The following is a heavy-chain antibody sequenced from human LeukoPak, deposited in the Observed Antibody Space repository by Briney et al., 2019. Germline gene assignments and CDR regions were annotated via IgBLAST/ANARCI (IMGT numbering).Heavy chain of an antibody. V-gene: IGHV1-8*01. CDR2: MNPNSGNT. CDR3: ARGHYYDSSGRGSDAFDI. J-gene: IGHJ3*02. D-gene: IGHD3-22*01. Sequence: ASVKVSCKASGYTFTSYDINWVRQATGQGLEWMGWMNPNSGNTGYAQKFQGRVTMTRNTSISTAYMELSSLRSEDTAVYYCARGHYYDSSGRGSDAFDIWGQGTVVTVSS. CDR1: GYTFTSYD.